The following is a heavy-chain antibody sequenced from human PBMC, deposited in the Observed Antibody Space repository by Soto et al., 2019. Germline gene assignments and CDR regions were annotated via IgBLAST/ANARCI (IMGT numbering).Heavy chain of an antibody. CDR3: ASGPNFRYYFDY. Sequence: QVQLVQSGAEVKKPGSSVKVSCKASGGTFSSYTISWVRQAPGQGLEWMGRIIPILGIANYAQKYQGRVTITADKSTRKAYMELSSLRSEDTAVYYCASGPNFRYYFDYWGQGTLVTVSS. V-gene: IGHV1-69*02. CDR2: IIPILGIA. D-gene: IGHD7-27*01. CDR1: GGTFSSYT. J-gene: IGHJ4*02.